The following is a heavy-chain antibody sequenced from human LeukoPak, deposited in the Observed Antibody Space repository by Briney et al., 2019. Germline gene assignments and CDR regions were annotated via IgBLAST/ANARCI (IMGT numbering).Heavy chain of an antibody. D-gene: IGHD4-17*01. CDR3: AIFQGTYGDNENDY. J-gene: IGHJ4*02. CDR2: IIPMINTP. V-gene: IGHV1-69*05. CDR1: GGTFRSYA. Sequence: SVKVSCKASGGTFRSYAITCVRQAPGKGRECMGGIIPMINTPKYAQKFQGRVSITTDESTSTGYMEVSSLRSEDTAVYYCAIFQGTYGDNENDYWGQGTLVTVSS.